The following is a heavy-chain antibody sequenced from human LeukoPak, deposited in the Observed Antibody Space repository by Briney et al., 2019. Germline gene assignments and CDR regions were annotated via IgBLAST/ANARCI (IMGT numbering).Heavy chain of an antibody. V-gene: IGHV3-7*01. Sequence: GGSLRLSCAASGFTFRSYSMNWVRQAPVKGLEWVASIKQGGSEKHYVDSVKGRFTISRDNAQNSLYLEMNSLRAEDTAVCYCARGSSGTYFQFIDYWGQGTLVTVSS. D-gene: IGHD1-26*01. CDR2: IKQGGSEK. J-gene: IGHJ4*02. CDR1: GFTFRSYS. CDR3: ARGSSGTYFQFIDY.